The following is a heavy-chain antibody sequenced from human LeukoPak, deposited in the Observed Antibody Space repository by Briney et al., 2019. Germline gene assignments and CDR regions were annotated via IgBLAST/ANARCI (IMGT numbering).Heavy chain of an antibody. Sequence: SETLSLTCTVSGGSISSGSYYWSWIRQPAGKGLEWIGRIHTSGSTNYNPSLKSRVTISVDTSKNQFSLKLSSVTAADTAVYYCAREDYYDSSGYPYFDYWGQGTLVTVSS. CDR3: AREDYYDSSGYPYFDY. J-gene: IGHJ4*02. CDR1: GGSISSGSYY. V-gene: IGHV4-61*02. CDR2: IHTSGST. D-gene: IGHD3-22*01.